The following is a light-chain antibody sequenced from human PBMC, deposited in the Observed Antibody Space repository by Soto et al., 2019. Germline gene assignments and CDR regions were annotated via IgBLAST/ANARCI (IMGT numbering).Light chain of an antibody. CDR1: SSDVGGYNY. CDR3: SSYTSSSARKYV. V-gene: IGLV2-14*03. CDR2: DVT. Sequence: QSVLTQPASVSGSPGRSITISCTGASSDVGGYNYVSWYQQHPGKAPKVMIYDVTNRPSGVSSRFSGSKSGNTASLTISGLQAEDEADYYCSSYTSSSARKYVFGTGTKVTVL. J-gene: IGLJ1*01.